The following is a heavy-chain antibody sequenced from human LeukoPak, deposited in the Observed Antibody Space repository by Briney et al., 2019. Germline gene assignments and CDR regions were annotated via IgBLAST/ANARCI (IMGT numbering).Heavy chain of an antibody. CDR3: ARDHCDDAACYPFDR. CDR2: VYLGGST. V-gene: IGHV4-4*07. Sequence: SETLSLTCNVSGASFNYYYWSWIRQPARKGLEWIGRVYLGGSTNYNPSLKSRVMMSLDKANNQFSLRLSSVTAADTAIYYCARDHCDDAACYPFDRWGQGTLVTVSS. CDR1: GASFNYYY. J-gene: IGHJ4*02. D-gene: IGHD2-21*01.